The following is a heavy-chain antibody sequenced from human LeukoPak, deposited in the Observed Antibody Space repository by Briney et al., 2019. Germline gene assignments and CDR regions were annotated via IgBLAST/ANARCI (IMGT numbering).Heavy chain of an antibody. J-gene: IGHJ4*02. Sequence: GGSLRLSCAASGFTFDDYAMHWVRQAPGKGLEWVSGITWKSGSIGYADSVKGRFTISRDNAKNSLYLQMNSLRAEDTALYYSAKVHGSYDSSGYYSLWGQGALVTVSS. CDR2: ITWKSGSI. V-gene: IGHV3-9*01. CDR1: GFTFDDYA. CDR3: AKVHGSYDSSGYYSL. D-gene: IGHD3-22*01.